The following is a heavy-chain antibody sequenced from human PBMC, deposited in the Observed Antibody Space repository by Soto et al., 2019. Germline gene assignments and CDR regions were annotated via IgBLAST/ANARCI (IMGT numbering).Heavy chain of an antibody. D-gene: IGHD3-10*02. CDR1: GYTFTAYH. J-gene: IGHJ6*02. CDR2: INPKFGDT. Sequence: QVRLVQSGAEVKEPGDSVRVSCEASGYTFTAYHIHWVRQAPGQGLEWMEWINPKFGDTGYAQDFQGRVSMTSDMSISTVYMELSRLTSDDTAIYYCARNMDYYYGRGSGNGHGVWGQGTTVTVFS. CDR3: ARNMDYYYGRGSGNGHGV. V-gene: IGHV1-2*02.